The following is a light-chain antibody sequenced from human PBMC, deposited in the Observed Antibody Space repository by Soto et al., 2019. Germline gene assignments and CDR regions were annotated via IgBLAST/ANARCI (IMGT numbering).Light chain of an antibody. CDR1: SSDVGGYRY. CDR3: SSYTSGSTYV. J-gene: IGLJ1*01. V-gene: IGLV2-14*01. Sequence: QSSLTQPASVSGSPGQSITISCTGTSSDVGGYRYVSWYQQHPGKAPKLMIYEVSNRPSGVSNRFSGSKSCNTASLTISGLQAEDEADYYCSSYTSGSTYVFGTGTKLTVL. CDR2: EVS.